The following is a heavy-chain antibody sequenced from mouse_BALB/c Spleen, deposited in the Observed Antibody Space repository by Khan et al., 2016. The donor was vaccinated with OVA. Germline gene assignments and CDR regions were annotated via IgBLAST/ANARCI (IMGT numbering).Heavy chain of an antibody. D-gene: IGHD2-1*01. Sequence: VQLQQSGTVLARPGASVKMSCKASGYTFTSYWMHWVKQRPGQGLEWIGAIYPGNSDTNYNQKFKGKAKLTADTSTSTAYLDLNSLTNEDSAVYYCARNGLSIYYCCDYWGQGTTLTVSS. CDR2: IYPGNSDT. CDR1: GYTFTSYW. V-gene: IGHV1-5*01. CDR3: ARNGLSIYYCCDY. J-gene: IGHJ2*01.